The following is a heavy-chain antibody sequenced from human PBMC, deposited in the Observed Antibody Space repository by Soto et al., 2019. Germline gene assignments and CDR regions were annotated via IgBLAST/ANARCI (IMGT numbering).Heavy chain of an antibody. CDR2: IYYSGST. D-gene: IGHD5-18*01. Sequence: SETLSLTCTVSGGSISSSSYYWGWIRQPPGKGLEWIGSIYYSGSTYYNPSLKSRVTISVDKSKNQFSLKLSSVTAADTAVYYCVSTTREGAMVPFCSMDVWGQGTTVTVSS. J-gene: IGHJ6*02. CDR3: VSTTREGAMVPFCSMDV. CDR1: GGSISSSSYY. V-gene: IGHV4-39*01.